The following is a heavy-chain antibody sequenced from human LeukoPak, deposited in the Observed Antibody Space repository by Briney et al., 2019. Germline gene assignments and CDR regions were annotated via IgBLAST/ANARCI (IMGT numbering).Heavy chain of an antibody. J-gene: IGHJ4*02. Sequence: GTSVKVSCKASGGTFSSYAISWVRQAPGQGLEWMGGIIPIFGTANYAQKFQGRVTITTDESTSTAYMELSSLRSEDTAVYYCASLVNWNYAPLFDYWGQGTLVTVSS. CDR1: GGTFSSYA. CDR2: IIPIFGTA. CDR3: ASLVNWNYAPLFDY. V-gene: IGHV1-69*05. D-gene: IGHD1-7*01.